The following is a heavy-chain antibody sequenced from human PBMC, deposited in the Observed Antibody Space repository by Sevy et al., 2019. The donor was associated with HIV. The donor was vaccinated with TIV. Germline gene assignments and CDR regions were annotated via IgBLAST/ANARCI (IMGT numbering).Heavy chain of an antibody. CDR2: ISCDGSHK. V-gene: IGHV3-30*03. Sequence: GGSLRLSCVASAFTFITYGMHWVRQAPGKGLEWVSVISCDGSHKYYADSVKGRCTVSRDNSKNTLNLQMNSLRAEDTAVYYCARVLRPHLLYSDFWSGYSGIDVWGQGTTVTVSS. J-gene: IGHJ6*02. CDR1: AFTFITYG. D-gene: IGHD3-3*01. CDR3: ARVLRPHLLYSDFWSGYSGIDV.